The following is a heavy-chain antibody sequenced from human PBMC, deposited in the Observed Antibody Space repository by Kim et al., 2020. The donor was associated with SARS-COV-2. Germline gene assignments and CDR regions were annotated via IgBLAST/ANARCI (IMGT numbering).Heavy chain of an antibody. CDR3: ARGHPPGTYYYYGMDV. CDR2: IWYDGSNK. D-gene: IGHD1-1*01. V-gene: IGHV3-33*01. J-gene: IGHJ6*02. Sequence: GGSLRLSCAASGFTFSSYGMHWVRQAPGKGLEWVAVIWYDGSNKYYADSVKGRFTISRDNSKNTLYLQMNSLRAEDTAVYYCARGHPPGTYYYYGMDVWGQGTTVTVSS. CDR1: GFTFSSYG.